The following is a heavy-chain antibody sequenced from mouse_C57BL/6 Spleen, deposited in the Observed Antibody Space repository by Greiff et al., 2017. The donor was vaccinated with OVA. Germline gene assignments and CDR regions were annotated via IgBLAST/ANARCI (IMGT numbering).Heavy chain of an antibody. Sequence: QVHVKQPGAELVKPGASVKLSCKASGYTFTSYWMQWVKQRPGQGLEWIGEIDPSDSYTNYNQKFKGKATLTVDTSSSTAYMQLSSLTSEDSAVYYCARQIYDGYYYFDYWGQGTTLTVSS. CDR1: GYTFTSYW. D-gene: IGHD2-3*01. CDR2: IDPSDSYT. J-gene: IGHJ2*01. CDR3: ARQIYDGYYYFDY. V-gene: IGHV1-50*01.